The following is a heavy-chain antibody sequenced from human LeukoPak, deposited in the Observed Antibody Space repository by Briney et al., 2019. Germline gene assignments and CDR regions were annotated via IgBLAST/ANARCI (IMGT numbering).Heavy chain of an antibody. Sequence: ASVKVSCKASGCTFTGYYMHWVRQAPGQGLEWMGRINPNSGGTNYAQKFQGRVTMTRDTSISTAYMELSRLKSDDTAVYYCARALDYYYYGMDVWGQGTTVTVSS. V-gene: IGHV1-2*06. J-gene: IGHJ6*02. CDR1: GCTFTGYY. CDR3: ARALDYYYYGMDV. CDR2: INPNSGGT.